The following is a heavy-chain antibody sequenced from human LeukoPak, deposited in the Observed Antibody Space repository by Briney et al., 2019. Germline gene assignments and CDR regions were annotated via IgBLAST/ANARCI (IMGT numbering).Heavy chain of an antibody. J-gene: IGHJ2*01. CDR2: ISPNGSST. CDR1: GFTFTNYA. Sequence: GGALRLSCAASGFTFTNYALHWVRQAPGKGLEYVSAISPNGSSTSSASSVKGRFTISRDNSKNTVSLQMGSLTADDMAVYYCARDGLRGYANHWYFDLWGRGTLVTV. V-gene: IGHV3-64*01. CDR3: ARDGLRGYANHWYFDL. D-gene: IGHD5-12*01.